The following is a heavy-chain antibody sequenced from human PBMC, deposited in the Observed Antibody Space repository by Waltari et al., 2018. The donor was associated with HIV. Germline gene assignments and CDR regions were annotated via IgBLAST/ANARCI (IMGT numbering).Heavy chain of an antibody. CDR1: GFSFDDAW. CDR2: SKSKSDGGTT. D-gene: IGHD3-16*01. V-gene: IGHV3-15*01. J-gene: IGHJ3*02. Sequence: EVQLVESGGGWVNRGGSRRLSCVASGFSFDDAWMNWVRQARGKGVEWVGRSKSKSDGGTTDYAAAVKGRFTISRDDSKKTVYLKMDSLKSEDTAVYYCTDPLLRHGFHIWGQGTMVTVSS. CDR3: TDPLLRHGFHI.